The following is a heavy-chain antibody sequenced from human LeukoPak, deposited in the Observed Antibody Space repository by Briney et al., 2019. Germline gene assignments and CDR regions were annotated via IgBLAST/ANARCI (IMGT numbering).Heavy chain of an antibody. CDR1: GFTFSSYG. CDR3: AREAHDYSNYYYGMDV. CDR2: IWYDGSNK. V-gene: IGHV3-33*01. D-gene: IGHD4-4*01. J-gene: IGHJ6*02. Sequence: GGSLRLSCAASGFTFSSYGMHWVRRAPGKGLEWVAVIWYDGSNKYYADSVKGRFTISRDNSKNTLYLQMNSLRAEDTAVYYCAREAHDYSNYYYGMDVWGQGTTVTVSS.